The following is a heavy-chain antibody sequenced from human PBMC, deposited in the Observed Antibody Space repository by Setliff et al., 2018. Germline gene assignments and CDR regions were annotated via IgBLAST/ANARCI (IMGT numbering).Heavy chain of an antibody. V-gene: IGHV1-46*01. J-gene: IGHJ6*02. CDR1: GYTFTSYY. Sequence: ASVKVSCKASGYTFTSYYMHWVRQAPGQGLEWMGMINPSGGSTSYAQKFQGRVTMTRDTSTSTVYMELSSLRSEDTAVYYCARAGNYNFWSGYPPYYYYYGMDVWGQGTTVTVSS. CDR3: ARAGNYNFWSGYPPYYYYYGMDV. D-gene: IGHD3-3*01. CDR2: INPSGGST.